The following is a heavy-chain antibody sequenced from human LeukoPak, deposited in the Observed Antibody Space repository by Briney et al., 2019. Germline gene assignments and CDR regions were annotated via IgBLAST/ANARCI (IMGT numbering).Heavy chain of an antibody. CDR3: ARNNGMDV. V-gene: IGHV3-30*04. J-gene: IGHJ6*02. Sequence: GGSLRLSCAASGFIFSSYAMHWVRQAPGKGLEWVAVISLYGSDKYYADSVKGRFTISRDDSKNTLYLQMNSLRAEDTALYHCARNNGMDVWGQGTTVIVSS. CDR1: GFIFSSYA. CDR2: ISLYGSDK.